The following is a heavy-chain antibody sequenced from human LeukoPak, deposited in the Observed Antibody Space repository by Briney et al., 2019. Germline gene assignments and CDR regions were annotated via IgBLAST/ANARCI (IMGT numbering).Heavy chain of an antibody. CDR3: ARSSKDDYGDYGLDY. Sequence: PSETLSLTCTVSGGSISSYYWSWIRQPPGKGLEWIGYIYYSGSTNYNPSLKSRVTISVDTSKNQFSLKLSSVTAADTAVYYRARSSKDDYGDYGLDYWGQGTLVTVSS. D-gene: IGHD4-17*01. CDR2: IYYSGST. V-gene: IGHV4-59*01. CDR1: GGSISSYY. J-gene: IGHJ4*02.